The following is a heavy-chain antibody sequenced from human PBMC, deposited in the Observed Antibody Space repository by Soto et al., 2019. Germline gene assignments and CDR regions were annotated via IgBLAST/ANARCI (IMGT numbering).Heavy chain of an antibody. CDR3: ARVGGFGATTIDY. V-gene: IGHV4-30-4*01. D-gene: IGHD3-10*01. Sequence: PSETLSLTCTVSGGPISSGDYYWSWIRQPPGKGLEWIGYIYYSGSTYYNPSLKSRVTISVDTSKNQFSLKLSSVTAADTAVYYCARVGGFGATTIDYWGQGTLVTVSS. CDR1: GGPISSGDYY. CDR2: IYYSGST. J-gene: IGHJ4*02.